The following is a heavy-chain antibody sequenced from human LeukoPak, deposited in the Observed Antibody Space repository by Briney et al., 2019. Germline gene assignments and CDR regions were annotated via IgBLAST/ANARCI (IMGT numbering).Heavy chain of an antibody. D-gene: IGHD4/OR15-4a*01. J-gene: IGHJ4*02. CDR3: ARRAGAYSHPYDY. V-gene: IGHV3-53*01. CDR2: IYSGST. CDR1: GITVSSNS. Sequence: GGSLRLSCTVSGITVSSNSMSWVRQAPGKGLEWVSFIYSGSTHYSDSVKGRFTISRDNSKNTLYLQMNSLRAEDTAVYYCARRAGAYSHPYDYWGQGTLVTVSS.